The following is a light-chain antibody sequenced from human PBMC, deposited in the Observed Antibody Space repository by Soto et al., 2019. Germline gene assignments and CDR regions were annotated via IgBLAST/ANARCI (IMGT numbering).Light chain of an antibody. V-gene: IGKV3-11*01. CDR2: DSS. CDR3: PQRSDRHS. J-gene: IGKJ3*01. Sequence: ESVLTQSPATLSLSPGERATLSYRASQSVSSYLAWYQQKPGQAPRRLIYDSSNRATGIPARFSGRGSGTDFTLTNSSLGPEHFTVYYCPQRSDRHSFGPGTTVDIK. CDR1: QSVSSY.